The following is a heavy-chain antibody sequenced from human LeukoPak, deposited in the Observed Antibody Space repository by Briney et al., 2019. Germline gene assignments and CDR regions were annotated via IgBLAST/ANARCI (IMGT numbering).Heavy chain of an antibody. V-gene: IGHV4-59*02. CDR1: GGSVSDYY. CDR3: ARGDGSYYMDV. Sequence: PSETLSLTCTISGGSVSDYYWSWIRQSPGKGLEWIGYIYYTGSTTYNPSLKSRVTMSADTSKNQFSLKLSSVTAADTAVYYCARGDGSYYMDVWGKGTTVTVAS. D-gene: IGHD2-15*01. J-gene: IGHJ6*03. CDR2: IYYTGST.